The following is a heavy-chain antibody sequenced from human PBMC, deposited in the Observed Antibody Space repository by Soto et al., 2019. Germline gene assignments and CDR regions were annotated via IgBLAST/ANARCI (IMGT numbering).Heavy chain of an antibody. CDR2: ISNSGDTI. Sequence: EVHLVDSGGGLVQPGGYLRLSCAASGFTLSTYEMNWVRQAPGQGLEWVSYISNSGDTIYYEDSVKGRFTIFRDNAKNSLYLQMNSLRVEDTALYYCARDGSRFDYWGQGTMVTVSS. V-gene: IGHV3-48*03. CDR1: GFTLSTYE. D-gene: IGHD6-13*01. J-gene: IGHJ4*02. CDR3: ARDGSRFDY.